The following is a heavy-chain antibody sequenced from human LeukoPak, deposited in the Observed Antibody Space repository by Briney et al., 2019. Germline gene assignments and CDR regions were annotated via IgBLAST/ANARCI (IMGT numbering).Heavy chain of an antibody. CDR3: ARVASSGYYFNWFDP. Sequence: ASVKVSCKASGYTFTGYYMHWVRQAPGQGLEWMGWINPNSGGTNYAQKFQGRVTMTRDTSISTAYTELSRLRSDDTAVYYCARVASSGYYFNWFDPWGQGTLVTVSS. D-gene: IGHD3-22*01. CDR1: GYTFTGYY. J-gene: IGHJ5*02. CDR2: INPNSGGT. V-gene: IGHV1-2*02.